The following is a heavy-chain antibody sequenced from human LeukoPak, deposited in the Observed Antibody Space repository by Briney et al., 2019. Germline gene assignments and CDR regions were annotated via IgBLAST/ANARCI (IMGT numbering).Heavy chain of an antibody. CDR1: GFTFSNAW. Sequence: GGSLRLSCAASGFTFSNAWMSWVRQAPGKGLEWVGRIKSKTDGGTTDYAAPVKGRFTISRDDSKNTLYLQMNSLKTEDTAVYYCTTFSYSSSPSFDYWGQGTLVTVSS. CDR2: IKSKTDGGTT. J-gene: IGHJ4*02. V-gene: IGHV3-15*01. CDR3: TTFSYSSSPSFDY. D-gene: IGHD6-6*01.